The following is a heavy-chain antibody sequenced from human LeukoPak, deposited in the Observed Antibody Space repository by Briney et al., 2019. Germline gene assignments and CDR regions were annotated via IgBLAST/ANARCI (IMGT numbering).Heavy chain of an antibody. CDR3: ARDRGTWNDDGFDY. V-gene: IGHV4-38-2*02. D-gene: IGHD1-1*01. CDR2: IDHSGST. Sequence: PSETLSLTCTVSGYSISSGYYWGWIRQPPGKGLEWTGSIDHSGSTYYNPSLKSRITISVDTSKNQFSLKLSSVAAADTAVYYCARDRGTWNDDGFDYWGQGTLVTVSS. J-gene: IGHJ4*02. CDR1: GYSISSGYY.